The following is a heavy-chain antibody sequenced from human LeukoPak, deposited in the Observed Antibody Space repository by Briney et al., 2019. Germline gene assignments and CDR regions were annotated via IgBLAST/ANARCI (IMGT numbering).Heavy chain of an antibody. Sequence: GGSLRLSCAVSGFTFRSYSMNWVRQAPGKGLEWISYISTTSNTISYADSVKGRFTISRDNAKNSMYLQMSSLRAEGTALYYCARALSITPYYFDYWGLGTLVTVSS. D-gene: IGHD2/OR15-2a*01. CDR2: ISTTSNTI. J-gene: IGHJ4*02. V-gene: IGHV3-48*04. CDR3: ARALSITPYYFDY. CDR1: GFTFRSYS.